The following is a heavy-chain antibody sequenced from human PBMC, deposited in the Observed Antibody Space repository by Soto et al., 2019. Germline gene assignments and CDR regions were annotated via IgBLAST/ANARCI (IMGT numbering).Heavy chain of an antibody. CDR3: ARELGDFWSGYYTGSLDY. Sequence: ASVKVSCKASGYTLTSYGISWVRQAPGQGLEWMGWISAYNGNTNYAQKLQGRVTMTTDTSTSTAYLELRSLRSDDTAVYYCARELGDFWSGYYTGSLDYWGQGTLVTVSS. CDR1: GYTLTSYG. CDR2: ISAYNGNT. D-gene: IGHD3-3*01. V-gene: IGHV1-18*01. J-gene: IGHJ4*02.